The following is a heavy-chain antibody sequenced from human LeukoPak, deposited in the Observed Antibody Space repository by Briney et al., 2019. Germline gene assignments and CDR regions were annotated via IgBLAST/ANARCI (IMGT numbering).Heavy chain of an antibody. CDR3: ARGVPYDSWSGPHYSDY. V-gene: IGHV3-7*01. D-gene: IGHD3-3*01. J-gene: IGHJ4*02. Sequence: GGSLRLSCGASGITFSSYSMNWVRQAPGKGLEWVAHIKQDGSQEYYVDSVKGRFTISRDSAKNSLYLQMNSLRAEDTAVYYCARGVPYDSWSGPHYSDYWGQGTLVTVSS. CDR2: IKQDGSQE. CDR1: GITFSSYS.